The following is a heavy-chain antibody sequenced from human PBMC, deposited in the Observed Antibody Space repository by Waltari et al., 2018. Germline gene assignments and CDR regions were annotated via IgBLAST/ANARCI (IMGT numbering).Heavy chain of an antibody. CDR2: ICHYGST. Sequence: QVQLQQWGAGLLKPSETLSLTCDVYGVSFSGDYWIWVRQSPGKGLEWIGEICHYGSTKYNPSLKSRVTISLHTSKNQFSLNLTSVTAADTAVYYCARHLGGSRGMDVWGKGTTVTVSS. D-gene: IGHD1-26*01. J-gene: IGHJ6*04. CDR1: GVSFSGDY. V-gene: IGHV4-34*01. CDR3: ARHLGGSRGMDV.